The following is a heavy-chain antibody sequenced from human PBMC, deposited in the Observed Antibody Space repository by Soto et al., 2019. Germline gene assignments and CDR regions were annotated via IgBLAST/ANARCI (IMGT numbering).Heavy chain of an antibody. J-gene: IGHJ6*02. V-gene: IGHV3-23*01. CDR2: ISYGGGTT. CDR1: EFTFSNYA. CDR3: ARDRFMVRGVRNYYYGMDV. D-gene: IGHD3-10*01. Sequence: RGSLRLSCAASEFTFSNYAMSWVRQAPGKGLEWVSAISYGGGTTYYADSVKGRFTISRDNSKNTLYLQMNSLRAEDTAVYYCARDRFMVRGVRNYYYGMDVWGQGTTVTVSS.